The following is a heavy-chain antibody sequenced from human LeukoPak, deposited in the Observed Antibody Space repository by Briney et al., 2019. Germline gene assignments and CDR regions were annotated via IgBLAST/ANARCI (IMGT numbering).Heavy chain of an antibody. Sequence: ASVKVSCKASGYTFTSYYMHWVRQAPGQGLEWMGIINPSGGSTSYAQKFQGRVTMTRDTSKNQFSLKLSSVTAADTAMYYCASSPSYYDFWSGYYYYFDYWGQGTLVTVSS. J-gene: IGHJ4*02. CDR1: GYTFTSYY. CDR3: ASSPSYYDFWSGYYYYFDY. CDR2: INPSGGST. V-gene: IGHV1-46*01. D-gene: IGHD3-3*01.